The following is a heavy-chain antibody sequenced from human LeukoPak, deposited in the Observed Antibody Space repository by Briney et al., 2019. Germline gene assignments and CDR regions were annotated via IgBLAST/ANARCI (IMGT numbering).Heavy chain of an antibody. Sequence: PSETLFLTCAAYGVTFSGYYWSWIRQPPGKGLEWIGEINHSGSTNYNPSLKSRVTISVDTSKNQFSLKLSSVTAADTAVYYCARGQDIVVVVATGDYYYYYMDVWGKGTTVTVSS. J-gene: IGHJ6*03. CDR1: GVTFSGYY. CDR2: INHSGST. V-gene: IGHV4-34*01. CDR3: ARGQDIVVVVATGDYYYYYMDV. D-gene: IGHD2-15*01.